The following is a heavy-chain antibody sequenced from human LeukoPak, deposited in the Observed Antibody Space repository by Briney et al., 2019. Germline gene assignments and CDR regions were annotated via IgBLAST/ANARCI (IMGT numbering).Heavy chain of an antibody. CDR2: IWYDGSNK. CDR3: ARVGYCSSTSCSRSFDY. CDR1: GFTFSSYG. D-gene: IGHD2-2*01. J-gene: IGHJ4*02. V-gene: IGHV3-33*01. Sequence: GGSLRLSCAASGFTFSSYGMHWVRQAPGKGLEWVAVIWYDGSNKYYADSVKGRFTISRDNSKNTLYLQMNSLRAEDTAVYYCARVGYCSSTSCSRSFDYWGQGTLVTVSS.